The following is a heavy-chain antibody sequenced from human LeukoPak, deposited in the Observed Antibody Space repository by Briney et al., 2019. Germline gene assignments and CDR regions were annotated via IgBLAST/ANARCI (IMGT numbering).Heavy chain of an antibody. J-gene: IGHJ4*02. CDR3: ARSTPTVPDRRVDY. CDR2: INHSGST. D-gene: IGHD4-17*01. CDR1: GGSFSGYY. Sequence: SETLSLTCAVYGGSFSGYYWSWIRQPPGKGLEWIGEINHSGSTNYNPSLKSRVTISVDTSKNQFSLKLSSVTAANTAVYYCARSTPTVPDRRVDYWGQGTLVTVSS. V-gene: IGHV4-34*01.